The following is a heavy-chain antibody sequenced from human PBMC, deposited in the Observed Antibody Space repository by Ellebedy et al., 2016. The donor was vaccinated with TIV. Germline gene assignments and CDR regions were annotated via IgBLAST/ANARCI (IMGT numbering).Heavy chain of an antibody. V-gene: IGHV5-51*01. J-gene: IGHJ6*02. CDR2: IYPGDSDT. CDR3: ARRVFTEVRGNYGMDV. CDR1: GYSFTSYW. Sequence: GESLKISCKGSGYSFTSYWIGWVRQMPGKGLEWMGIIYPGDSDTSYSPSFQGHVTISADKSISTAYLQWSSLKASDTAMYYCARRVFTEVRGNYGMDVWGQGTTVTVSS. D-gene: IGHD3-10*01.